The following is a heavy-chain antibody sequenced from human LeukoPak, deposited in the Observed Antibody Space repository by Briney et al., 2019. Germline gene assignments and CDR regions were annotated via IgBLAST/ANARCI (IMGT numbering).Heavy chain of an antibody. CDR1: GFTFSSYA. J-gene: IGHJ5*02. CDR3: ALGDTAMLS. V-gene: IGHV3-23*01. Sequence: GGSLRLPCAASGFTFSSYAMSWVRQAPGKGLEWVSAISGSGGSTYYADSVKGWFTISRDNSKNTLYLQMNSLRAEDTAVYYCALGDTAMLSWGQGTLVTVSS. CDR2: ISGSGGST. D-gene: IGHD5-18*01.